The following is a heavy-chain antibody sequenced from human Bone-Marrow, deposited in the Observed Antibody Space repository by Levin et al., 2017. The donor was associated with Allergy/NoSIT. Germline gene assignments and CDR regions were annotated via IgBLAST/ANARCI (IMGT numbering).Heavy chain of an antibody. Sequence: SETLSLTCAVSGHSISTGYYWAWIRQPPGKGLEWIGSMYHSGTTYYNPSLKSRVTISVDMSKNHFSLKLTSVTAADTAVYYCARDLRGLDAFDVWGQGTMVTVSS. J-gene: IGHJ3*01. CDR2: MYHSGTT. CDR3: ARDLRGLDAFDV. D-gene: IGHD3-10*01. V-gene: IGHV4-38-2*02. CDR1: GHSISTGYY.